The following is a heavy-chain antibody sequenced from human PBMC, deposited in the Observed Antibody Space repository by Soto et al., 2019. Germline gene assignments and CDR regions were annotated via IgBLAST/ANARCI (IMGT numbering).Heavy chain of an antibody. CDR2: IKQDGSEK. D-gene: IGHD2-2*01. Sequence: EVQLVESGGGLVQPGGSLRLSCAASGFTFSSYWMSWVRQAPGKGLEWVANIKQDGSEKYYVDSVKGRFTISRDNAKNSLYLQMNSLRAEDTAVYYCARGRGCSTGCHNFVYWGQGTLVTVSP. J-gene: IGHJ4*02. V-gene: IGHV3-7*01. CDR1: GFTFSSYW. CDR3: ARGRGCSTGCHNFVY.